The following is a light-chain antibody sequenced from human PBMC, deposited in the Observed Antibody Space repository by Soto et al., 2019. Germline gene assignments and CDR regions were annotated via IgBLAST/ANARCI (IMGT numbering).Light chain of an antibody. CDR3: QQSYSVPYT. V-gene: IGKV1-9*01. CDR2: VAS. J-gene: IGKJ2*01. CDR1: QGISSY. Sequence: LTQSPATLSLSPGERVTITCRASQGISSYLAWYQQKPGKAPDLLIYVASSLQSGVPSRFSGSGSGTDFTLTISSLQPEDSATYYCQQSYSVPYTFGQGTTVDIK.